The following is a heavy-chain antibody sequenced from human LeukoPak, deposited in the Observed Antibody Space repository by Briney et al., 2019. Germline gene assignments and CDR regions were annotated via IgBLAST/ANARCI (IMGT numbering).Heavy chain of an antibody. CDR1: GFTFSSYR. J-gene: IGHJ4*02. CDR3: ARGGDLRDYADYSYIPDFDY. Sequence: GGSLRLSCAASGFTFSSYRMSWVRQAPGKGLEWVANIKQDGSEKYYADSVKGRFTISRDNAKNSLYLQMNSLRAEDTAVYYCARGGDLRDYADYSYIPDFDYWGQGTLVTVSS. D-gene: IGHD4-17*01. V-gene: IGHV3-7*03. CDR2: IKQDGSEK.